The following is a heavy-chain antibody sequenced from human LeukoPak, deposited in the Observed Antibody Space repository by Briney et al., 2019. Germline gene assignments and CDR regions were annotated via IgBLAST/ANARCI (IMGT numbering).Heavy chain of an antibody. CDR1: GFTLRTYA. CDR2: ISYDGSNK. Sequence: GSLRLSCAAPGFTLRTYAIHWVRQAPGKGLEWVAVISYDGSNKYYADSVKGRFTISRDNSKNTLYLQMNSLRAEDTAVYYCARETTVVTREIDYWGQGTLVTVSS. J-gene: IGHJ4*02. D-gene: IGHD4-23*01. V-gene: IGHV3-30-3*01. CDR3: ARETTVVTREIDY.